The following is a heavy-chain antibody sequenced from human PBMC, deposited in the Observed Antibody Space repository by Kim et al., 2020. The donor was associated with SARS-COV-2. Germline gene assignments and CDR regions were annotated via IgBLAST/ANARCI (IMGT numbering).Heavy chain of an antibody. CDR3: ARTIYSYGDY. V-gene: IGHV3-7*04. Sequence: EKYYVDSVKGRFTISRDNAKNSLYLQMNSLRAEDTAVYYCARTIYSYGDYWGQGTLVTVSS. CDR2: EK. D-gene: IGHD5-18*01. J-gene: IGHJ4*02.